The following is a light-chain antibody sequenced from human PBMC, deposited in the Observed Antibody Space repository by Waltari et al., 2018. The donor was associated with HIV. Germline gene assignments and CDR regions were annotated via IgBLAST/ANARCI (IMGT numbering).Light chain of an antibody. J-gene: IGLJ3*02. CDR1: SGHSSYA. CDR3: QTWGTGIRV. CDR2: LNSDGSH. Sequence: QLVLTQSPSASASLGASVKLTCTLSSGHSSYAIAWHQQQPEKGPRDLMKLNSDGSHSKGDGSPDRFSGSSSGAERYLTISSLRSEDEADYYCQTWGTGIRVFGGGTKLTVL. V-gene: IGLV4-69*01.